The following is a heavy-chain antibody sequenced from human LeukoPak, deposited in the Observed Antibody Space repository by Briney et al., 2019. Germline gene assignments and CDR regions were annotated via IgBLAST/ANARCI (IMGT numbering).Heavy chain of an antibody. J-gene: IGHJ4*02. CDR2: IKQDGSEK. Sequence: PGGSLRLSCAASGFTFSSYWMSWVRQTPGKGLEWVANIKQDGSEKYYVDSVKGRFTISRGNSKNTLYLQMNTLRAGDTAVYYCAKGLDRSNWFVDYWGQGTLVTVSS. D-gene: IGHD3-10*01. CDR3: AKGLDRSNWFVDY. CDR1: GFTFSSYW. V-gene: IGHV3-7*03.